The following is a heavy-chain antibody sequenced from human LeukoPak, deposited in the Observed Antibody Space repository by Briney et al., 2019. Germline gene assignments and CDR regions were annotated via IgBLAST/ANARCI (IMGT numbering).Heavy chain of an antibody. CDR3: ARTRGSYEIDY. D-gene: IGHD1-26*01. CDR1: GGSISSYY. Sequence: SETLSLTCTVSGGSISSYYWSWIRQPPGKGLEWIGYIYYSGSTNYNPSLKSRVTISVDTSKNQFSLKLSSVTAAYTAVYYCARTRGSYEIDYWGQGTLVTVSS. CDR2: IYYSGST. V-gene: IGHV4-59*01. J-gene: IGHJ4*02.